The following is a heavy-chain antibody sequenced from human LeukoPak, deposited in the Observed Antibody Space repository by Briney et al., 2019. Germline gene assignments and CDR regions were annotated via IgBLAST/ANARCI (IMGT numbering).Heavy chain of an antibody. Sequence: SETLSLTCTVSGGSISSYYWSWIRQPPGKGLERIGYIYYSGSTNYNPSLKSRVTISVDTSKNQFSLKLSSVTAADTAVYYCARRGSLPYYYGMDVWGQGTTVTVSS. CDR1: GGSISSYY. CDR2: IYYSGST. CDR3: ARRGSLPYYYGMDV. J-gene: IGHJ6*02. V-gene: IGHV4-59*08. D-gene: IGHD5-12*01.